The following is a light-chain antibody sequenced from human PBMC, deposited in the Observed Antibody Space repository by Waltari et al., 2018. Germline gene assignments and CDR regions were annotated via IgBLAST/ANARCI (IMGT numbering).Light chain of an antibody. V-gene: IGKV4-1*01. CDR2: WAS. J-gene: IGKJ2*01. CDR3: QQYYSTPYT. Sequence: DIVMTQSSDSLAMSLGERATINCKSSQTILYSSSNKNYLAWYQQKPGQSPKVLIYWASTRESGVPDRFSGSGSGTDFTLTISSLQAEDVAVYYCQQYYSTPYTFGPGTKLEIK. CDR1: QTILYSSSNKNY.